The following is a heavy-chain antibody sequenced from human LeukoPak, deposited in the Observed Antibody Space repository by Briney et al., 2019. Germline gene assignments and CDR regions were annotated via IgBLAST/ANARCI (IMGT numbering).Heavy chain of an antibody. D-gene: IGHD2/OR15-2a*01. J-gene: IGHJ4*02. V-gene: IGHV4-59*08. Sequence: SETLSLTCTVSGGSISSYYWSWTRQPPGKGLEWIAYISDIGSINYNPSLKSRVTISLDTSKNQFSLKLSSVTAADTAVYYCAGHHPRNTVDFWGQGTLVTVSS. CDR1: GGSISSYY. CDR2: ISDIGSI. CDR3: AGHHPRNTVDF.